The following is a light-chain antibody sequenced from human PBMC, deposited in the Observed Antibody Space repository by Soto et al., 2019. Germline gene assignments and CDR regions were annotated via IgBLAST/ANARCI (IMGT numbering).Light chain of an antibody. Sequence: QSVLTQPPSVSAAPGQKVTISCSGSSSNIESNYVSWYQQLPGTAPKLLIYENNKRPSGIPDRFSGSKSGTSATLGITGLQAGDEADYYCGTWDYRLGGVFGGGTKLTVL. CDR1: SSNIESNY. CDR3: GTWDYRLGGV. J-gene: IGLJ3*02. V-gene: IGLV1-51*02. CDR2: ENN.